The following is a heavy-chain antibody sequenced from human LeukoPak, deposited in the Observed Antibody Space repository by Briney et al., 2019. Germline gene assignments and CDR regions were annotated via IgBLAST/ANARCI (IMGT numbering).Heavy chain of an antibody. J-gene: IGHJ3*02. CDR3: ARESGATGAFDI. Sequence: GGSLRLSCAASGFTFSSYEMNWVRQAPGKGLEWVSYISSSGSTIYYADSVKGRFTISRDNAKNSLYLQMNSLRAEDTAVYYCARESGATGAFDIWGQGTMVTVSS. D-gene: IGHD1-26*01. CDR1: GFTFSSYE. V-gene: IGHV3-48*03. CDR2: ISSSGSTI.